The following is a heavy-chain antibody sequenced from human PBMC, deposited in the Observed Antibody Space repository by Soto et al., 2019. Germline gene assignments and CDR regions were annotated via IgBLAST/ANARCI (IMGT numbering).Heavy chain of an antibody. V-gene: IGHV1-8*01. Sequence: QVQLVQSGPEVKKPGASVKVSCKASGYTFTSYDINWVRQATGQGLEWMGWMNPTSGNTGYAQKFQGRVTMTRNTSISTAYMELSSLRSEDTAVYYCAREEAVDDAFDIWGQGTMVTVSS. D-gene: IGHD6-19*01. CDR1: GYTFTSYD. CDR3: AREEAVDDAFDI. CDR2: MNPTSGNT. J-gene: IGHJ3*02.